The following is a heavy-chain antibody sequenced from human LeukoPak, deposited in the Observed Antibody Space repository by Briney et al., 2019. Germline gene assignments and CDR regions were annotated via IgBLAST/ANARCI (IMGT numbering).Heavy chain of an antibody. D-gene: IGHD3-10*01. V-gene: IGHV3-23*01. CDR2: ISGSGGAT. J-gene: IGHJ4*02. CDR1: GFTFSSYG. Sequence: GGSLRLSCAASGFTFSSYGMSWVRQAPGKGLEWVSGISGSGGATYYADSVKGRFTISRDDPHNTLYLQMNSLRAEDTAVYFCARGGVDYYGSGTYYLMYYFDYWGQGALVTVSS. CDR3: ARGGVDYYGSGTYYLMYYFDY.